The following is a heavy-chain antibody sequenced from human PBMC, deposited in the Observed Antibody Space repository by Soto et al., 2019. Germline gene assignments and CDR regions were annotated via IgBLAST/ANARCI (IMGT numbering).Heavy chain of an antibody. CDR1: GGSISSYY. CDR3: ARHVPYCSDTSHCAYGMDV. D-gene: IGHD2-2*01. V-gene: IGHV4-59*08. CDR2: IYYSGST. Sequence: QVQLQESGPGLVKPSETLSLTCTVSGGSISSYYWSWIRQPPGKGLEWIGYIYYSGSTNYNPSLKSRVTNSVDTSKNQFSLKLSSVTAADTAVYYCARHVPYCSDTSHCAYGMDVWGQGTTVTVSS. J-gene: IGHJ6*02.